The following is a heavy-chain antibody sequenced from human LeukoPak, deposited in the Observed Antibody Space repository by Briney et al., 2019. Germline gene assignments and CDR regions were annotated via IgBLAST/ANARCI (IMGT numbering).Heavy chain of an antibody. CDR2: ISAYNGNT. CDR1: GYTFTSYD. V-gene: IGHV1-18*01. J-gene: IGHJ4*02. CDR3: ARDLFRITMVRGVIECDY. Sequence: ASVKVSCKASGYTFTSYDINWVRQATGQGLEWMGWISAYNGNTNYAQKLQGRVTMTTDTSTSTAYMELRSLRSDDTAVYYCARDLFRITMVRGVIECDYWGQGTLVTVSS. D-gene: IGHD3-10*01.